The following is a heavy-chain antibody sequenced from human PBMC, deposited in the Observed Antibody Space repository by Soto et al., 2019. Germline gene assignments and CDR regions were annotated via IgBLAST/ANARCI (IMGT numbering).Heavy chain of an antibody. Sequence: SVKVSCKASGGSFGNSAINWVRQTPGQGLEWLGGFIPVYRTLNYAQKFQGRVTITADESTGTAYMTLSSLASDDTAVYYCATGVIWIGYFTVDSWGQGTPVTVYS. D-gene: IGHD3-3*01. CDR2: FIPVYRTL. J-gene: IGHJ4*02. V-gene: IGHV1-69*13. CDR1: GGSFGNSA. CDR3: ATGVIWIGYFTVDS.